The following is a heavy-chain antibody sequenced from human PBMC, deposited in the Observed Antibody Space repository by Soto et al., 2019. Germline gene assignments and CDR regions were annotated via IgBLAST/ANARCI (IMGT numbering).Heavy chain of an antibody. D-gene: IGHD6-19*01. J-gene: IGHJ4*02. CDR2: INAGNGNT. V-gene: IGHV1-3*01. CDR3: ACGEQWL. CDR1: GYTFTSYA. Sequence: QVQLVQSGAEVKKPGASVKVSCKASGYTFTSYAMHWVRQAPGQRLEWMGWINAGNGNTKYSQKFQGRVTITRDTPAREGSVELSIRRYGDMAVCECACGEQWLWGQGNLVTVSS.